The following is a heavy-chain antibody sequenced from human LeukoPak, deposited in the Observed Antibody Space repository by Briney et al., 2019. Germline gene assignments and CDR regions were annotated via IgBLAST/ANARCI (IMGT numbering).Heavy chain of an antibody. D-gene: IGHD3-22*01. V-gene: IGHV3-7*01. CDR3: TRDLSHDSSG. Sequence: PGGSLRLSCAASGFSFSTYWMTWVRQAPGKGLECVAYMKTDGSEIYYPDSVKGRFTVSRNNARSLLYLQMNSLRVEDTAVYYCTRDLSHDSSGWGQGTLVTVSS. CDR2: MKTDGSEI. J-gene: IGHJ4*02. CDR1: GFSFSTYW.